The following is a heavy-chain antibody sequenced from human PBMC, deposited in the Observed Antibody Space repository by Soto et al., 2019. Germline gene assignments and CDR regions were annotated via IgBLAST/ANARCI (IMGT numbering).Heavy chain of an antibody. CDR1: SLSLKIFG. CDR2: ISNDGNSE. Sequence: PWGSMEIDCASCSLSLKIFGMHWVRQAPGKGLDWVALISNDGNSEYYADSVKGRFTISIDNYKKTLFVQMNSLRGEDTSVYYCARARTFAYFDYWGQGAMVTVPS. V-gene: IGHV3-30-3*01. D-gene: IGHD2-21*01. CDR3: ARARTFAYFDY. J-gene: IGHJ4*02.